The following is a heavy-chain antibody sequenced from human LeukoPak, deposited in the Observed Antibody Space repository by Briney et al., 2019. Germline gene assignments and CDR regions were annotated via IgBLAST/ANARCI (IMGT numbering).Heavy chain of an antibody. CDR3: ARDGLNYDSSGYYYVAFDI. V-gene: IGHV3-48*03. D-gene: IGHD3-22*01. CDR2: ISSSGSTI. CDR1: GFTFSSYE. J-gene: IGHJ3*02. Sequence: GGSLRLSCAASGFTFSSYEMNWVRQAPGKGLEWVSYISSSGSTIYYADSVKGRFTISRDNANNFLYLQMNSLRAEDTALYYCARDGLNYDSSGYYYVAFDIWGQGTMVTVSS.